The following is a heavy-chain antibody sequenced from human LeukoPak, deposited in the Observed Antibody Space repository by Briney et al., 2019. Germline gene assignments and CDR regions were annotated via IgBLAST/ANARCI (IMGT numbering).Heavy chain of an antibody. CDR3: ARLGVRGYSGYTAGLFDY. J-gene: IGHJ4*02. Sequence: SETLSLTCTVSGGSISSCYWSWIRQPPGKGLEWIGYIYYSASTNYNPSLKRRVPISVDTSKNQFCLKLSSVTAEDTAEYYCARLGVRGYSGYTAGLFDYWGQGTLVTVSS. V-gene: IGHV4-59*08. CDR1: GGSISSCY. CDR2: IYYSAST. D-gene: IGHD5-12*01.